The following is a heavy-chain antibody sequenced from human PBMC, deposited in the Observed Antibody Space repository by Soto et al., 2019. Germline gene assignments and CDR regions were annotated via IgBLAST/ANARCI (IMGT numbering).Heavy chain of an antibody. CDR1: GYTFTGYY. V-gene: IGHV1-2*02. J-gene: IGHJ4*02. CDR2: INPNSGGT. CDR3: ARVNVVVVAATREYYFDY. D-gene: IGHD2-15*01. Sequence: VKVSCKASGYTFTGYYMHWVRQAPGQGLEWMGWINPNSGGTNYAQKFQGRVTMTRDTPISTAYMELSRLRSDDTAVYYCARVNVVVVAATREYYFDYWGQGTLVTVSS.